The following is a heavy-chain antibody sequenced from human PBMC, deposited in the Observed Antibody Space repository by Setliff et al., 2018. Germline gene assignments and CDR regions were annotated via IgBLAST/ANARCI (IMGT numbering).Heavy chain of an antibody. J-gene: IGHJ6*03. CDR1: GDSISSRRNY. CDR2: IYTSWST. CDR3: ARDRVVVLAGRLYYYYMDV. V-gene: IGHV4-61*09. D-gene: IGHD2-15*01. Sequence: PSETLSLTCTVSGDSISSRRNYWGWFRQPAGKELEWIGQIYTSWSTNYNPSLKSRVTISLDTSKNQFSLKLSSVTAADTAVYYCARDRVVVLAGRLYYYYMDVWDKGATVTVS.